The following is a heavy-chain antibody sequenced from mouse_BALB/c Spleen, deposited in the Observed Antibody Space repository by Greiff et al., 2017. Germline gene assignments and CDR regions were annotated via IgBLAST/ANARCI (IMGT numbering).Heavy chain of an antibody. CDR2: ISSGSSTI. J-gene: IGHJ4*01. Sequence: DVMLVESGGGLVQPGGSRKLSCAASGFTFSSFGMHWVRQAPEKGLEWVAYISSGSSTIYYADTVKGRFTISRDNPKNTLFLQMTSLRSEDTAMYYCARGGPDDYDDYYAMDYWGQGTSVTVSS. CDR1: GFTFSSFG. CDR3: ARGGPDDYDDYYAMDY. D-gene: IGHD2-4*01. V-gene: IGHV5-17*02.